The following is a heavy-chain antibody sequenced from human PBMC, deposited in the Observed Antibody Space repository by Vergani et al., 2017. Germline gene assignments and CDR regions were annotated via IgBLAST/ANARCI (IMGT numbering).Heavy chain of an antibody. D-gene: IGHD2-2*01. J-gene: IGHJ6*02. V-gene: IGHV3-30*02. CDR2: IQYDGTNK. Sequence: QVQLVESGGGVVQPGGSLRLSCAASGFTFSSYGMHWVRQAPGKGLEWVAYIQYDGTNKYYADSVKGRFPISRDNSKDTLYLQMNNLRAEDTALYYCAKDVGLARGYCSTTSCYGDYYYYGMDVWGQGP. CDR1: GFTFSSYG. CDR3: AKDVGLARGYCSTTSCYGDYYYYGMDV.